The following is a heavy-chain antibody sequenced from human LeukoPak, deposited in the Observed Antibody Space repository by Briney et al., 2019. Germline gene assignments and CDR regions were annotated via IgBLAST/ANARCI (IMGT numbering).Heavy chain of an antibody. J-gene: IGHJ4*02. CDR2: IIPIFGTA. V-gene: IGHV1-69*01. Sequence: GSSVKVSCKASGCTFICYAISWVRQAPGQGLEWMGGIIPIFGTANYAQKFQGRVTITADESTSTAYMELSSLRSEDTAVYYCARDSGYGGNSRRGLFDYWGQGTLVTVSS. D-gene: IGHD4-23*01. CDR1: GCTFICYA. CDR3: ARDSGYGGNSRRGLFDY.